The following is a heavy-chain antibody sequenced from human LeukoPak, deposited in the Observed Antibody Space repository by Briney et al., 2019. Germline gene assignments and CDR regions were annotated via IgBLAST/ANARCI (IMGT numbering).Heavy chain of an antibody. D-gene: IGHD3-10*02. CDR2: ISGSGGST. J-gene: IGHJ3*02. CDR3: AKAAVMFLSLAAFDI. Sequence: GGSLRLSCAASGFTFSDYYMSWIRQAPGKGLEWVSVISGSGGSTYYADSVKGRFTISRDNSKNTLYLQMNSLRAEDTAVYYCAKAAVMFLSLAAFDIWGQGTMVTVSS. V-gene: IGHV3-23*01. CDR1: GFTFSDYY.